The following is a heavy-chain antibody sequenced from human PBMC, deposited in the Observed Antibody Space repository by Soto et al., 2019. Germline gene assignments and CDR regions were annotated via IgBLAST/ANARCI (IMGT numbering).Heavy chain of an antibody. V-gene: IGHV3-49*04. Sequence: GGSLRLSCAASGFTFSSYGMHWVRQAPGKGLEWVGLIRNQTYSGATEYAASMKGRFTTSRDDSKNIAYLKMNSLKTEDSAVYYCTRAESPNIAYFFDYWGQGTLVTSPQ. CDR1: GFTFSSYG. CDR2: IRNQTYSGAT. CDR3: TRAESPNIAYFFDY. J-gene: IGHJ4*02.